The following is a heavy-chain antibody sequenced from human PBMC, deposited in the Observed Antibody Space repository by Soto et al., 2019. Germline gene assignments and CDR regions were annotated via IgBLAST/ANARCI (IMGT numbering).Heavy chain of an antibody. V-gene: IGHV2-5*02. J-gene: IGHJ3*02. CDR3: AHSIVGVPAANDAFDI. CDR2: IYWDYDK. CDR1: GFSLSTSGVG. D-gene: IGHD2-2*01. Sequence: QITLKESGPTLVKPTQTLTLTCTFSGFSLSTSGVGVGWIRQPPGKALEWLALIYWDYDKRYSPSLKSRLTITKDTSKNLVVLTMTNMDPVDTATYYCAHSIVGVPAANDAFDIWGQGTMVTVSS.